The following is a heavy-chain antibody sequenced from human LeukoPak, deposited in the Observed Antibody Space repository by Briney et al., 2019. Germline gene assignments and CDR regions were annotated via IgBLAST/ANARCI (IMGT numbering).Heavy chain of an antibody. Sequence: GGSLRLSCTASGFTFGDYAMSWVRQAPGKGLEWVANIKQDGSEKYSVDSVKGRFTISRDNAKNSLYLQMSSLGFEDTAVYYCARENGEWYSSSSGNFDYWGQGTLVTVSS. J-gene: IGHJ4*02. CDR3: ARENGEWYSSSSGNFDY. V-gene: IGHV3-7*01. CDR2: IKQDGSEK. D-gene: IGHD6-6*01. CDR1: GFTFGDYA.